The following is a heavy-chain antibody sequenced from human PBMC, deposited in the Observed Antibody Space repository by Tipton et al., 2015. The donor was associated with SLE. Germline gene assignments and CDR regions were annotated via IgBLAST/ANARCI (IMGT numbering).Heavy chain of an antibody. CDR1: GFTFSSYA. D-gene: IGHD3-10*01. CDR2: ISYDGSNK. Sequence: SLRLSCAASGFTFSSYAMHWVRQAPGKGLEWVAVISYDGSNKYYADSVKGRFTISRDNSKNTLYLQMNSLRAEDTAVYYCARAPRPRIYGSGSYSLAFDYWGQGTLVTVSS. J-gene: IGHJ4*02. V-gene: IGHV3-30*04. CDR3: ARAPRPRIYGSGSYSLAFDY.